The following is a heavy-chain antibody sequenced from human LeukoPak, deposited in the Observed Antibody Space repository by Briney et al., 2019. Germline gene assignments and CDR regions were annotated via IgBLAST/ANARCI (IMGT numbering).Heavy chain of an antibody. CDR3: ARAQGSIMTNWFDP. V-gene: IGHV3-30*02. CDR2: IRYDGNDK. D-gene: IGHD3-16*01. Sequence: PGGSLRLSCAASGFTFSSYGMHWVRQAPGKGLEWVAFIRYDGNDKYYADSVKGRFTISRDKSKNTLYLQMNSLRAEDTAVYYCARAQGSIMTNWFDPWGQGTLVTVSS. CDR1: GFTFSSYG. J-gene: IGHJ5*02.